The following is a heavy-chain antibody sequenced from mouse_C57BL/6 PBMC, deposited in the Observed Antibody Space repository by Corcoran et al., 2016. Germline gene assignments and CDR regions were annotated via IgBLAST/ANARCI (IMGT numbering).Heavy chain of an antibody. CDR1: GYTFTDYY. Sequence: EVQLQQSGPELVKPGASVKISCKASGYTFTDYYMNWVKQSHGKSLEWIGDINPNNGGTSYNQKFKGKATLTVDKSSSTAYMELRSLTSEDSAVYYCANGKGYAMDYWGQGTSVTVSS. V-gene: IGHV1-26*01. CDR3: ANGKGYAMDY. CDR2: INPNNGGT. D-gene: IGHD2-1*01. J-gene: IGHJ4*01.